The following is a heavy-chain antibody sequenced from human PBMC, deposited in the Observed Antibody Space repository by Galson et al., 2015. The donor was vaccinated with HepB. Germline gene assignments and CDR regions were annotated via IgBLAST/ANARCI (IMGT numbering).Heavy chain of an antibody. CDR1: GGTLSSYA. Sequence: SVKVSCKASGGTLSSYAISWVRQAPGQGLEWMGGIIPIFGTANYAQKFQGRVTITADESTSTAYMELSSLRSEDTAVYYCARDIVVVPAAIGYYGMDVWGQGTTVTVSS. CDR3: ARDIVVVPAAIGYYGMDV. V-gene: IGHV1-69*13. J-gene: IGHJ6*02. CDR2: IIPIFGTA. D-gene: IGHD2-2*01.